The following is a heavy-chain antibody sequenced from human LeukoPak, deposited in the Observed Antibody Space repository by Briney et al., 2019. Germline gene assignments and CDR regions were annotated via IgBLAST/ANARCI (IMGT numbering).Heavy chain of an antibody. CDR1: GYTFTGYY. D-gene: IGHD3-9*01. CDR2: IDPNSGDT. J-gene: IGHJ4*02. V-gene: IGHV1-2*02. CDR3: TRDYDILTQ. Sequence: ASVKVSCKASGYTFTGYYMHWVRQAPGQGLEWMGWIDPNSGDTNYVQKFQGRVTMTRDTSITTAYMELSRLTSDDTAAYYCTRDYDILTQWGQGTLVTVSS.